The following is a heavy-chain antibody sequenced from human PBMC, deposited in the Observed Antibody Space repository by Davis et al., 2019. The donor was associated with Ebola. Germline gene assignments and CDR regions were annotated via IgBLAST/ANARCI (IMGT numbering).Heavy chain of an antibody. Sequence: PGGSLRLSCKDSGNSFTSHWIGWVRQMPGKGLEWMGSIYPGDSDTRYSPSFQGQVTISADKSITTAYLQWSSLRASDTAMYYCARHSGWPAVTTIWRKAPVGLIFEDWGQGTLVTVSS. V-gene: IGHV5-51*01. CDR1: GNSFTSHW. CDR3: ARHSGWPAVTTIWRKAPVGLIFED. D-gene: IGHD4-17*01. J-gene: IGHJ4*02. CDR2: IYPGDSDT.